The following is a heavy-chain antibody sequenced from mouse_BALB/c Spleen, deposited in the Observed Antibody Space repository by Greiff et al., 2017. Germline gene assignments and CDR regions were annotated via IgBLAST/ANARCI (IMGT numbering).Heavy chain of an antibody. CDR2: IWSGGST. D-gene: IGHD1-1*01. CDR3: ARSLITTVVASYYFDY. V-gene: IGHV2-4-1*01. CDR1: GFSLTSYG. Sequence: VMLVESGPGLVQPSQSLSITCTVSGFSLTSYGVHWVRQSPGKGLEWLGVIWSGGSTDYNAAFISRLSISKDNSKSQVFFKMNSLQADDTAIYYCARSLITTVVASYYFDYWGQGTTLTVSS. J-gene: IGHJ2*01.